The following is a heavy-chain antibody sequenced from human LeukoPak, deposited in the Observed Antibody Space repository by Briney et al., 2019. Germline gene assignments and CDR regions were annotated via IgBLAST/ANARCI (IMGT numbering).Heavy chain of an antibody. D-gene: IGHD2-15*01. CDR1: GFTFSSYS. J-gene: IGHJ4*02. V-gene: IGHV3-23*01. Sequence: GGSLRLSCAASGFTFSSYSMNWVRQAPGKGLEWVSAISGSGGSTYYADSVKGRFTISRDNSKNTLYLQMNSLRAEDTAVYYCAKDPGGYCSGGSCDPFFDYWGQGTLVTVSS. CDR2: ISGSGGST. CDR3: AKDPGGYCSGGSCDPFFDY.